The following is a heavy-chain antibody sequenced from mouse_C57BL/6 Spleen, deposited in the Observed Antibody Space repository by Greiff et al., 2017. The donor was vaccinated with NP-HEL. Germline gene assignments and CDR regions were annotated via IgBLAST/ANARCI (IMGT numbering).Heavy chain of an antibody. J-gene: IGHJ3*01. CDR2: ISDGGSYT. Sequence: EVKLMESGGGLVKPGGSLKLSCAASGFTFSSYAMSWVRQTPEKRLEWVATISDGGSYTYYPDNVKGRFTISRDNAKNNLYLQMSHLKSEDTAMYYCARDGDGSSYEMVWFAYWGQGTLVTVSA. V-gene: IGHV5-4*01. CDR3: ARDGDGSSYEMVWFAY. CDR1: GFTFSSYA. D-gene: IGHD1-1*01.